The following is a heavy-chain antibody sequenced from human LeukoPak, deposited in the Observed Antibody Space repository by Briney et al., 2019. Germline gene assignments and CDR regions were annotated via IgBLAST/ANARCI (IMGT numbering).Heavy chain of an antibody. V-gene: IGHV4-59*01. CDR1: GASITSYY. J-gene: IGHJ4*02. Sequence: PSETLSLTCTVSGASITSYYWSWIRQPPGKGLEWIGYIYYSGSTNYNPSLKSRVTISVDTSKNQFSLKLSSVTAADTAVYYCARVVQQWLVPYYFDYWGQGTLVTVSS. CDR2: IYYSGST. CDR3: ARVVQQWLVPYYFDY. D-gene: IGHD6-19*01.